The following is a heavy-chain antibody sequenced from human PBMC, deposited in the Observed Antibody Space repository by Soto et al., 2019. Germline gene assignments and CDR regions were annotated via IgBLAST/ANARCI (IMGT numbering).Heavy chain of an antibody. J-gene: IGHJ4*02. V-gene: IGHV3-23*01. Sequence: GGSLRLSCAASGFTFSSYSMSWVRQAPGMGLEWVSGIIGSGASTYYADSVKGRFTISRDNSKNTLFLQMNSLRAEDTAVYYCAKGKGLTVSSSXSWGQGTLVTVSS. CDR3: AKGKGLTVSSSXS. CDR1: GFTFSSYS. D-gene: IGHD6-19*01. CDR2: IIGSGAST.